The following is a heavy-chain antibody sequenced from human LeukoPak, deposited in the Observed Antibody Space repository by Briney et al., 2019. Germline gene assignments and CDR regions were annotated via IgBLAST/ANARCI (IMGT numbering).Heavy chain of an antibody. Sequence: GGSLRLSCAASGFTVSSNYMSWVRQAPGEGLEWVSVIYSGGSTYYADSVKGRFTISRDNSKNTLYLQMNSLRAEDTAVYYCARAGPMGPYDSSGYFDYWGQGTLVTVSS. CDR2: IYSGGST. CDR1: GFTVSSNY. CDR3: ARAGPMGPYDSSGYFDY. J-gene: IGHJ4*02. D-gene: IGHD3-22*01. V-gene: IGHV3-66*01.